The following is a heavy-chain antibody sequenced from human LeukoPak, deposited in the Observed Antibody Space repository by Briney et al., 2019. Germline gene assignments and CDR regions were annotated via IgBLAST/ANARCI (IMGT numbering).Heavy chain of an antibody. CDR1: GFTFSSYA. CDR3: ARSGRYSYVYWFDP. Sequence: GGSLRLSCAASGFTFSSYAMHWVRQAPGKGLEWVAVISYDGSNKYYADSVKGRFTISRDNSKNTLYLQMNSLRAEDTAVYYCARSGRYSYVYWFDPWGQGTLVTVSS. CDR2: ISYDGSNK. V-gene: IGHV3-30*04. D-gene: IGHD5-18*01. J-gene: IGHJ5*02.